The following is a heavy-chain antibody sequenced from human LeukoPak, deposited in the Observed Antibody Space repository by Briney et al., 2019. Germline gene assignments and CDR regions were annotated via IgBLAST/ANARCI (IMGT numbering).Heavy chain of an antibody. V-gene: IGHV4-34*01. D-gene: IGHD5-18*01. CDR3: ARGRNVGYSYAKYYYYYYMDV. CDR2: INHSGST. CDR1: GGSFSGYY. Sequence: SETLSLTCAVYGGSFSGYYWSWIRQPPGKGLEWIGEINHSGSTNYNPSLKSRVTISVDTSKNQFSLKLSSVTAADTAVYYCARGRNVGYSYAKYYYYYYMDVWGKGTTVTVPS. J-gene: IGHJ6*03.